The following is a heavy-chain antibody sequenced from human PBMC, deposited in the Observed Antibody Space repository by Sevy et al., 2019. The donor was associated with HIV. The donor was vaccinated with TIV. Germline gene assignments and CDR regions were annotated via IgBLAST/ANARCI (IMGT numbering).Heavy chain of an antibody. Sequence: GGSLRLSCAVSGFPFSNYWMSWVRQAPGKGLEWVANIKQDESEIYNVDSVKGRLTISRDNAKNSVSLQMNSLGAEDTAVYYCARGPNYGDRTDYFEYWGQGILVTVSS. V-gene: IGHV3-7*01. D-gene: IGHD4-17*01. J-gene: IGHJ4*02. CDR2: IKQDESEI. CDR3: ARGPNYGDRTDYFEY. CDR1: GFPFSNYW.